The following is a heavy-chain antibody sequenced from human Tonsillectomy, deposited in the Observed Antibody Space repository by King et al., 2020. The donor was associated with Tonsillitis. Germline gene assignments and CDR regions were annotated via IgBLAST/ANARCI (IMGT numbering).Heavy chain of an antibody. CDR1: GFDFSGSA. CDR2: VRAKVNTSAT. V-gene: IGHV3-73*01. D-gene: IGHD2-15*01. Sequence: DVQLVESGGGLVQPGESLKLSCAGSGFDFSGSAMHWVRQAPGKGLEWVGRVRAKVNTSATSYAASVEGRFTISRDDSRSTAYLQMHSLKIEDTAVYFCTSHRPPADCHGESCYSDGFDIWGRGTMVTVSS. CDR3: TSHRPPADCHGESCYSDGFDI. J-gene: IGHJ3*02.